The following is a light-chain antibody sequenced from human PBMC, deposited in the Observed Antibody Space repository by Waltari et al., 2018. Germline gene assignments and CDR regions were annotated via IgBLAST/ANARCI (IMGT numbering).Light chain of an antibody. CDR3: HQSHTVPHT. J-gene: IGKJ2*01. V-gene: IGKV1-39*01. CDR2: AAS. CDR1: QTISPY. Sequence: DIQMTQSPSSLSASVGDSVTITCRASQTISPYLNWYQQTAGKAPKLLIYAASALQSWVPSRFRGSGSGTDFTLTITSLQPEDFATYYCHQSHTVPHTFGQGTNLEIK.